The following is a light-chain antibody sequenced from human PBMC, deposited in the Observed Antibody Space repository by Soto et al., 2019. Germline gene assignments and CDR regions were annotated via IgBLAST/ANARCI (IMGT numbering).Light chain of an antibody. Sequence: EIVMTQSPATLSVSPGERATLSCRASQSVSSNLAWYQQKPGQAPRLLIYGASTRATGIPARFSGSGSGTEFTLTSSSVQSEDFAVYYCQHYNNWPRTFGQGTKVEI. CDR2: GAS. CDR3: QHYNNWPRT. CDR1: QSVSSN. V-gene: IGKV3-15*01. J-gene: IGKJ1*01.